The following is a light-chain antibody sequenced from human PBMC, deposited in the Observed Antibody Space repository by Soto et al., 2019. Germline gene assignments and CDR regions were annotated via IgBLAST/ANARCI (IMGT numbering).Light chain of an antibody. CDR1: SSDVGGYNY. CDR3: RSSSSSRTYV. CDR2: DVS. Sequence: QSALTQPASVSGSPGQSITISCTGTSSDVGGYNYVSWYQQRPGKAPKLMIYDVSNRPSGVSNRFSGSKSGNTASLTISGLQADDEADYYCRSSSSSRTYVFGTGTKLTVL. V-gene: IGLV2-14*01. J-gene: IGLJ1*01.